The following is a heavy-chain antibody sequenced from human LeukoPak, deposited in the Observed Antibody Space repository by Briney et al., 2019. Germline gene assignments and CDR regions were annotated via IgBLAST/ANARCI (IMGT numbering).Heavy chain of an antibody. Sequence: ASVKVSCKASGYTFTSYAMHWVRQAPGQRLEWMGWINAGNGNTKYSQKFQGRVTITRDTSASTAYMELSSLRSEDTAVYYCASSNNGWLTELRGTFDIWGQGTMVTVSS. CDR1: GYTFTSYA. V-gene: IGHV1-3*01. D-gene: IGHD3-10*01. J-gene: IGHJ3*02. CDR3: ASSNNGWLTELRGTFDI. CDR2: INAGNGNT.